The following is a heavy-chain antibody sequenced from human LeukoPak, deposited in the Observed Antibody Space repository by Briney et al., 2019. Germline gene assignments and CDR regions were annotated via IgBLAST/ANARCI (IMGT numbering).Heavy chain of an antibody. V-gene: IGHV4-30-4*01. Sequence: SETLSLTCTVSGGSISSGDYYWSWIRQPPGKGLEWIGYIYYSGSTYYNPSLKSRVTISVDTSKNQFSLKLSSVTAADTAVYYCARTELERRPEYYYYGMGVWGQGTTVTVSS. J-gene: IGHJ6*02. CDR1: GGSISSGDYY. D-gene: IGHD1-1*01. CDR3: ARTELERRPEYYYYGMGV. CDR2: IYYSGST.